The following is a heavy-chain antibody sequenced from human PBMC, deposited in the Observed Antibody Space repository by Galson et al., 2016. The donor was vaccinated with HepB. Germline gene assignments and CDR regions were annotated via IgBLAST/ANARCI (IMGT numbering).Heavy chain of an antibody. CDR2: ISGSGAST. D-gene: IGHD5-24*01. CDR1: GFTFSKHA. Sequence: SLRLSCAGSGFTFSKHAVSWVRQAPGKGLEWVSGISGSGASTSYADSVKGRFTISRDNSKNTLYLQMNSLRAEDTAVYYCAKVLEGRPYYMDVWGQGTTVTVSS. CDR3: AKVLEGRPYYMDV. V-gene: IGHV3-23*01. J-gene: IGHJ6*03.